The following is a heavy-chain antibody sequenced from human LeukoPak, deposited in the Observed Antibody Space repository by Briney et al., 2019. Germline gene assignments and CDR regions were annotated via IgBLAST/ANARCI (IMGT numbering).Heavy chain of an antibody. D-gene: IGHD3-22*01. V-gene: IGHV4-59*01. CDR2: ISYSGNT. CDR3: ARGVGSGYTDY. Sequence: SETLSLTCTVSGGSISNYYWTWIRQPPGKGLEWIGFISYSGNTNYNPSLKSRATISLDTSKNQFSLKLISVTAADTAVYYCARGVGSGYTDYWGQGALVTVSS. J-gene: IGHJ4*02. CDR1: GGSISNYY.